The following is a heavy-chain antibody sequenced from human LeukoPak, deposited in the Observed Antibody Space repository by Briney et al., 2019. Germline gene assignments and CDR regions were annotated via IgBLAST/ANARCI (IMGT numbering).Heavy chain of an antibody. CDR2: IYYSGST. CDR3: ARGLMVSLDY. Sequence: SETLSLTCTVSGGSISSSSYYWGWIRQPPGKGLEWIGSIYYSGSTYYNPSLKSRVTISIDTSKNQFSLKLSSVTAADTAVYYCARGLMVSLDYWGQGTLVTVSS. D-gene: IGHD2-8*01. CDR1: GGSISSSSYY. V-gene: IGHV4-39*07. J-gene: IGHJ4*02.